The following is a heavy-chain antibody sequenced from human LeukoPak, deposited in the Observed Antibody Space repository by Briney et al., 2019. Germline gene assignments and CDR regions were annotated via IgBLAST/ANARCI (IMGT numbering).Heavy chain of an antibody. CDR1: GGSISSSSYY. V-gene: IGHV4-39*01. J-gene: IGHJ3*02. CDR2: IYYSGST. CDR3: ARRTLMYYDILTGYYRHDAFDI. D-gene: IGHD3-9*01. Sequence: SETLSLTCTVSGGSISSSSYYWGWIRQPPGKGLEWIGSIYYSGSTYYNPSLKSRVTISVDTSKNQFSLKLSSVTAADTAVYYCARRTLMYYDILTGYYRHDAFDIWGQGTMVTVSS.